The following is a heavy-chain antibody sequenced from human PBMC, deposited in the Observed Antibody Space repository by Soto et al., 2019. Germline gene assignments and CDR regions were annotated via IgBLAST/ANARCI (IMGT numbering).Heavy chain of an antibody. CDR2: MNPKSGNT. J-gene: IGHJ4*02. D-gene: IGHD4-17*01. CDR3: VRVYGEIDY. CDR1: GYTFTNYD. Sequence: ASVKVSCKASGYTFTNYDINWVRQGTGQGLEWMGWMNPKSGNTGYAQQFQGRVIMTRSTSISTAYMELSSLRSEDTAVYYCVRVYGEIDYWGQGTLVTVSP. V-gene: IGHV1-8*01.